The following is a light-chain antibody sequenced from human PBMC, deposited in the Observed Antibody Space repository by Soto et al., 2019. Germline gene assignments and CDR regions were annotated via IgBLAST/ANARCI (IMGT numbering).Light chain of an antibody. Sequence: QSVLTQPASVSGSPGQSITISCTGTSSDVGAHNFVSWYQQHPGKAPKLMIYEVSNRPSGVSDRFSGSKSGNTASLTISGLQAEDEADYYCNSYTNTAARVFGTGTKVNV. CDR3: NSYTNTAARV. J-gene: IGLJ1*01. CDR2: EVS. V-gene: IGLV2-14*01. CDR1: SSDVGAHNF.